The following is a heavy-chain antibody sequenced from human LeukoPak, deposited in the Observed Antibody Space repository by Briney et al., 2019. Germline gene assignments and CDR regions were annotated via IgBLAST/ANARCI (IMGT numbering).Heavy chain of an antibody. Sequence: SETLSLTCTVSGGSISSYYWSRIRQPPGKGLEWIGYIHYSGSTNYNPSLKSRVTISVDTSKNQFSLKLSSVTAADTAVYYCASLTYDSSGYYFDYWGQGTLVTVSS. V-gene: IGHV4-59*08. J-gene: IGHJ4*02. CDR1: GGSISSYY. CDR2: IHYSGST. CDR3: ASLTYDSSGYYFDY. D-gene: IGHD3-22*01.